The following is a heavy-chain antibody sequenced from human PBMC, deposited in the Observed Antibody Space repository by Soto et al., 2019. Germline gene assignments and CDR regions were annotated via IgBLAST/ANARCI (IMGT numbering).Heavy chain of an antibody. CDR1: AGSIIRDSFF. Sequence: SETLSLTCTVSAGSIIRDSFFCAWIRQPPWKGLELIGSMYHSGSTYYTPSLQSRLTISVDTSKNLFSLKLNSVTAADTAVYYCARHSYDKSGSFGVFDHWGQGSLVTVSS. CDR3: ARHSYDKSGSFGVFDH. V-gene: IGHV4-39*01. J-gene: IGHJ4*02. D-gene: IGHD3-16*01. CDR2: MYHSGST.